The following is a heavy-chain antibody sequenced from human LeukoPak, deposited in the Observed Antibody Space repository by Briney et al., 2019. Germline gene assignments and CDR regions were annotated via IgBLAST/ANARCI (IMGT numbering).Heavy chain of an antibody. CDR2: ISANNGNT. CDR1: GYTFTSYG. J-gene: IGHJ4*02. Sequence: ASVKVSCKASGYTFTSYGFSWVRQAPGQGLEWMGWISANNGNTIYAQKIQGRVTMTTDTSTSTAYMELRSLRSDDTAVYYCARGRQYYYDSSGYYNPPGDYWGQGTLVTVSS. V-gene: IGHV1-18*01. D-gene: IGHD3-22*01. CDR3: ARGRQYYYDSSGYYNPPGDY.